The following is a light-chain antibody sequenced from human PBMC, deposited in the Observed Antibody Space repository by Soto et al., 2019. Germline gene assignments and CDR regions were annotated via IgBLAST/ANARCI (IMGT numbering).Light chain of an antibody. V-gene: IGLV2-8*01. CDR3: SSYAGSNNYV. J-gene: IGLJ1*01. Sequence: QSALTQPPCASLSPGQSVTISCTGTSSDVGGYNYVSWYQQHPGKAPKLMIYEVSKRPSGVPDRSSGSKSGNTASLTVSGLQAEDEADYYCSSYAGSNNYVFGTGTKVTVL. CDR1: SSDVGGYNY. CDR2: EVS.